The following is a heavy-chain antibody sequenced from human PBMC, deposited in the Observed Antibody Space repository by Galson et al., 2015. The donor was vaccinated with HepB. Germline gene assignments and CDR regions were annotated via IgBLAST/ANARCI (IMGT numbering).Heavy chain of an antibody. D-gene: IGHD2-21*02. Sequence: SLRLSCAASGFSLSRFHMSWVRQTPGKGLEWLSAISDNSVHKLYGDSERGRFTISRDNSKNTAYLQMNSLRAEDTAVYYCATKGGSCGGDCSSFHAFDIWGEGTLVTVPS. V-gene: IGHV3-23*01. CDR2: ISDNSVHK. CDR3: ATKGGSCGGDCSSFHAFDI. CDR1: GFSLSRFH. J-gene: IGHJ3*02.